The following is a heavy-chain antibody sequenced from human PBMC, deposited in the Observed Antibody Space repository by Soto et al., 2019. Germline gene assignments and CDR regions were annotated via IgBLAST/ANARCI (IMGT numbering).Heavy chain of an antibody. CDR2: ISAYNGNT. CDR1: GYTFTSYG. CDR3: ARVSSVVRGVRNFDY. Sequence: ASVKVSCKASGYTFTSYGISWVRQAPGQGLEWMGWISAYNGNTNYAQKLQGRVTMTTDTSTSTAYMELRSLRSDDTAVYYCARVSSVVRGVRNFDYWGQGTLVTVSS. D-gene: IGHD3-10*01. J-gene: IGHJ4*02. V-gene: IGHV1-18*01.